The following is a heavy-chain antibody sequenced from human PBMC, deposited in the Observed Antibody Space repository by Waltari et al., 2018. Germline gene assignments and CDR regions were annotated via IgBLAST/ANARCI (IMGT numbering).Heavy chain of an antibody. CDR1: GFTFTSYE. Sequence: EVQLVESGGGLVQPGGSLRLSCAASGFTFTSYEMNGVRQTPGKGVEWVSSINTYGDKPSYADSVEGGFTIARVNAKVTLLLQMTTLGADGTGLYYFARSTLLTGYDYWGQGTLVTVSS. V-gene: IGHV3-48*03. J-gene: IGHJ4*02. D-gene: IGHD2-8*02. CDR2: INTYGDKP. CDR3: ARSTLLTGYDY.